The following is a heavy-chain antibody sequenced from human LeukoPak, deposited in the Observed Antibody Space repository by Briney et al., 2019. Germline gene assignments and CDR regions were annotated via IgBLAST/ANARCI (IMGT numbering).Heavy chain of an antibody. CDR3: ARGGNYYDSSGYTLPAPYYYGMDV. CDR2: IYPGDSDT. CDR1: GYSFTSYW. V-gene: IGHV5-51*01. J-gene: IGHJ6*02. D-gene: IGHD3-22*01. Sequence: GESLKISCKGSGYSFTSYWIGWVRQMPGKGLEWMGIIYPGDSDTRYSPSFQGQVTISADKSISTVYLQWSSLKASDTAMYYCARGGNYYDSSGYTLPAPYYYGMDVWGQGTTVTVSS.